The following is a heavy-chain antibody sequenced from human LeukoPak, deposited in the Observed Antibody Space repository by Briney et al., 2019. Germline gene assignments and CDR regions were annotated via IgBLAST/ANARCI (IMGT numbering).Heavy chain of an antibody. CDR1: GFTFSSYA. V-gene: IGHV3-23*01. D-gene: IGHD4-17*01. J-gene: IGHJ4*02. CDR2: ISGSGGST. Sequence: PGGSLRLSCAASGFTFSSYAMSWVRQAPGKGLAWVSAISGSGGSTYYADSVKGRFTISRDNSKNTLYLQMNSLRAEDTAVYYCAKCIAYGDYSEGQDYWGQGTLVTVSS. CDR3: AKCIAYGDYSEGQDY.